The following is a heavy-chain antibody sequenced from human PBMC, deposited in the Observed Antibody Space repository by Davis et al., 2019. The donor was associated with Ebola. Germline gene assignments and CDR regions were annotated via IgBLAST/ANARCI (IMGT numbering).Heavy chain of an antibody. CDR3: ARGGITMMVVPRDYYYGLDV. Sequence: ASVKVSCKASGYTFTGNYIQWVRQAPGQGLEWMGRINPNSGGTNYAQKFQGRVTMSRDTSTSTAYMEMSRLRSDETAVYFCARGGITMMVVPRDYYYGLDVWGQGTTVTVSS. J-gene: IGHJ6*02. CDR2: INPNSGGT. CDR1: GYTFTGNY. D-gene: IGHD3-22*01. V-gene: IGHV1-2*06.